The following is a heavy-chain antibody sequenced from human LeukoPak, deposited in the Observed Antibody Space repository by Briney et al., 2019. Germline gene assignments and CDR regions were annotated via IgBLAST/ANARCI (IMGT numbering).Heavy chain of an antibody. V-gene: IGHV5-51*01. J-gene: IGHJ4*02. Sequence: GESLKISCKGSGYSFTSYWIGWVRQMPGKGLEWMGIIYPGDSDTRYSPSFQGQVTISADKSISTAYLQWSSLKASDTAMYYCARPINYDNSGYYYDYFDYWGQGTLVTVSS. CDR2: IYPGDSDT. CDR3: ARPINYDNSGYYYDYFDY. CDR1: GYSFTSYW. D-gene: IGHD3-22*01.